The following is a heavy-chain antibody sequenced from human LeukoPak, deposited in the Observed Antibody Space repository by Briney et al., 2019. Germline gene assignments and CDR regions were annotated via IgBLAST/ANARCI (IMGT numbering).Heavy chain of an antibody. J-gene: IGHJ5*02. CDR2: INPNSGGT. V-gene: IGHV1-2*02. Sequence: GASVKVSCKASGYTFTAYYLHWVRQAPGQGLEWMGWINPNSGGTDYAQKFQGRVTMTRDTSINTAYMELTRLRSDDTAVYYCARSPPFPVNSELNWLDPWGQGTLVAVSS. CDR1: GYTFTAYY. D-gene: IGHD1-7*01. CDR3: ARSPPFPVNSELNWLDP.